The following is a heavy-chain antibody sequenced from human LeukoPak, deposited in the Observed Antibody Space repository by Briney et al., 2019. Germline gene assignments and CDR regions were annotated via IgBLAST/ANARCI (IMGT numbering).Heavy chain of an antibody. CDR1: GGTFSSYA. Sequence: GASVKVSCKASGGTFSSYAISWVRQAPGQGLEWMGGIIPIFGTANYAQKFQGRVTITADESTSTAYMELSSLRSEDTAVYYCAREASGVLWFGEYPDNWFDPWGQGTLVTVSS. V-gene: IGHV1-69*13. CDR2: IIPIFGTA. J-gene: IGHJ5*02. CDR3: AREASGVLWFGEYPDNWFDP. D-gene: IGHD3-10*01.